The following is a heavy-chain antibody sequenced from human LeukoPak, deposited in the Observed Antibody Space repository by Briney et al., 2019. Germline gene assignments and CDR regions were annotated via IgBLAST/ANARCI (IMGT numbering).Heavy chain of an antibody. CDR3: VGSTHFDY. J-gene: IGHJ4*02. Sequence: GGSLRLSYAASGFIFTSYDMNWVRQAPGKGLEWVSYISSSSVTIYYADSVKGRFTVSRDNAKNSLYLQMNSLSAEDTAVYYCVGSTHFDYWGQGTLVTVSS. CDR2: ISSSSVTI. V-gene: IGHV3-48*01. CDR1: GFIFTSYD.